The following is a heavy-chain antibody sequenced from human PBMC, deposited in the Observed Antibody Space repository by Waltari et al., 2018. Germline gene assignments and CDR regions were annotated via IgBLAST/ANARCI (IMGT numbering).Heavy chain of an antibody. CDR1: GVAFSSSA. J-gene: IGHJ4*02. D-gene: IGHD2-8*01. V-gene: IGHV3-23*04. Sequence: EVQLVESGGGLVQPGGSLRLSCAAPGVAFSSSAMSWVRQGPGKGLEWVSTISGSGGSTYYADSVKGRFTISRDNSKNTLYLQMNSLRAEDTAVYYCALSPSSMLDYWGQGTLVTVSS. CDR2: ISGSGGST. CDR3: ALSPSSMLDY.